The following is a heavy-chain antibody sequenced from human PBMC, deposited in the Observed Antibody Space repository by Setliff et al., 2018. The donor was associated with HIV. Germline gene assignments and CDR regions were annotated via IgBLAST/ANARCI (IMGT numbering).Heavy chain of an antibody. Sequence: PGGSLRLSCAVSGFTLSDHYMDWVRQAPGKGLVWVSRVNNDGSSTTYADSVRGRFAISRDNAKNSLYLQMNSLKTEDTALYYCTLSSPYYDSLDYWGQGTLVTVSS. D-gene: IGHD3-22*01. CDR3: TLSSPYYDSLDY. J-gene: IGHJ4*02. CDR1: GFTLSDHY. CDR2: VNNDGSST. V-gene: IGHV3-74*01.